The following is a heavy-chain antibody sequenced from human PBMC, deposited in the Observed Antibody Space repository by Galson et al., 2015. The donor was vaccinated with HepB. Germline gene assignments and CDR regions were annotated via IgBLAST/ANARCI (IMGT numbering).Heavy chain of an antibody. J-gene: IGHJ3*02. D-gene: IGHD3-22*01. CDR1: GYSFTSYW. CDR3: AIYDSSGYFGTNDAFDI. V-gene: IGHV5-51*01. CDR2: IYPGDSDT. Sequence: QSGAEVKKPGESLKISCKGSGYSFTSYWIGWVRQMPGKGLEWMGIIYPGDSDTRYSPSFQGQVTISADKSISTAYLQWSSLKASDTAMYYCAIYDSSGYFGTNDAFDIWGQGTMVTVSS.